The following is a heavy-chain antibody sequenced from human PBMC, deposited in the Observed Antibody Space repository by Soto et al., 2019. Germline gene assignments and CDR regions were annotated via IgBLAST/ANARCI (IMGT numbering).Heavy chain of an antibody. J-gene: IGHJ4*02. D-gene: IGHD3-10*01. CDR2: ISWNSGSI. V-gene: IGHV3-9*01. CDR1: GFTFDDYA. Sequence: EVQLVESGGGLVQPGRSLRLSCAASGFTFDDYAMHWVRQAPGKGLEWVSGISWNSGSIGYADSVKGRVTISRDNAKNSLYLQMNSLRAEDTALYYCARSISSPYYFDYWGQGTLVTVSS. CDR3: ARSISSPYYFDY.